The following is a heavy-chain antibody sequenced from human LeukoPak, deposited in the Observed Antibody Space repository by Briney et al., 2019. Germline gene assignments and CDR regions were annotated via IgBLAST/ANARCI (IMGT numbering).Heavy chain of an antibody. J-gene: IGHJ4*02. CDR3: ARSPYYYDSSGYDY. D-gene: IGHD3-22*01. Sequence: ASVKVSCKASGYTFTGYYMHWVRQAPGQGLEWMGWINPNSGGTNYAQKFQGRVTMTRDTSISTAYMELSGLRSDDTAVYYCARSPYYYDSSGYDYWGQGTLVTVSS. CDR1: GYTFTGYY. CDR2: INPNSGGT. V-gene: IGHV1-2*02.